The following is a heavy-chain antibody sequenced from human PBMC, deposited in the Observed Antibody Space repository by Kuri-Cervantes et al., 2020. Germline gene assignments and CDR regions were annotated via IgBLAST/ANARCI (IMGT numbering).Heavy chain of an antibody. Sequence: ASVKVSCKVSGYTLTELSMHWVRQAPGKGLEWMGGFDPEDGETIYAQKFQGRVTMTEDTSTDTAYMELSSLRSEDTAVYYCATGYEIAAAGTDDAFDIWGQGTMVTVSS. CDR1: GYTLTELS. V-gene: IGHV1-24*01. D-gene: IGHD6-13*01. CDR3: ATGYEIAAAGTDDAFDI. J-gene: IGHJ3*02. CDR2: FDPEDGET.